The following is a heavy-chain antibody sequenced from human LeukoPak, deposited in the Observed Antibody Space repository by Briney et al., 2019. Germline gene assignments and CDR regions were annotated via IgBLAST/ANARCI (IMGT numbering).Heavy chain of an antibody. V-gene: IGHV3-23*01. CDR2: ISGSGGST. D-gene: IGHD1-26*01. CDR1: GFTFSSYA. CDR3: AKARRELLLGY. Sequence: GGSLRLSCAASGFTFSSYAMSWVRQAPGKGLEWVSAISGSGGSTYYADSVKGRFTISRDNSKNTLYLQMISLRAEDTAVYYCAKARRELLLGYWGQGTLVTVSS. J-gene: IGHJ4*02.